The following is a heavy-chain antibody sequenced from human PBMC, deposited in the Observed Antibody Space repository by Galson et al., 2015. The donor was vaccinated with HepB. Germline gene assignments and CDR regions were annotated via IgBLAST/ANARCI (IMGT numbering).Heavy chain of an antibody. CDR3: AIDLYDSSHNGYRNGPFDY. CDR2: IWYDGNNK. Sequence: SLRLSCAAYGFTFSHYAMHWVRQAPGKGLEWVAVIWYDGNNKYYADSVEGRFTIYRDNSKNTVYLQMYSLRVEDTAVYYCAIDLYDSSHNGYRNGPFDYWGQGTLVTVSS. D-gene: IGHD3-22*01. CDR1: GFTFSHYA. V-gene: IGHV3-33*01. J-gene: IGHJ4*02.